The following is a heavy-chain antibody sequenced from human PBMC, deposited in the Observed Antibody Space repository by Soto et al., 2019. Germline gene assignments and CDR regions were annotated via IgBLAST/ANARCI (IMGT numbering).Heavy chain of an antibody. CDR3: ARQIYDSDTGPNFQYF. CDR2: IDPSDSQT. CDR1: GDSVAGSS. V-gene: IGHV5-10-1*01. Sequence: ESVKISREVCGDSVAGSSISSVQRKPGKGLQWMGRIDPSDSQTYYSPSLRGHVTISVTKSITTVFLQWSSLRASDTAMYYCARQIYDSDTGPNFQYF. J-gene: IGHJ1*01. D-gene: IGHD3-22*01.